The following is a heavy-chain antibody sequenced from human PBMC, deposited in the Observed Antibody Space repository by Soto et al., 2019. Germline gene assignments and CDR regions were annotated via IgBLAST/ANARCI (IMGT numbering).Heavy chain of an antibody. CDR3: AKEVRTGPPSRVDY. CDR2: ISYDGSNK. D-gene: IGHD1-1*01. V-gene: IGHV3-30*18. J-gene: IGHJ4*02. CDR1: GFTFSSYG. Sequence: QVQLVESGGGVVQPGRSLRLSCAASGFTFSSYGMHWVRQAPGKGLEWVAVISYDGSNKYYEDSVKGRFTISRDNSKNTLYLQMNSLRAEDTAVYYCAKEVRTGPPSRVDYWGQGTLVTVSS.